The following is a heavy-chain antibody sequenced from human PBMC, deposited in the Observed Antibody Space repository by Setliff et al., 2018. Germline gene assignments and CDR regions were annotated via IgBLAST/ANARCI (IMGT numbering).Heavy chain of an antibody. CDR3: ARHTRGNYFYMDV. CDR2: IYYSGST. J-gene: IGHJ6*03. Sequence: SETLSLTCTVSGGSISTYYWSWIRQPPGKGLEWIGSIYYSGSTYYSPSLKSRVTMSVDQSKNHFSLKLSSVTAADTAIYYCARHTRGNYFYMDVWGKGTTVTVSS. V-gene: IGHV4-59*04. CDR1: GGSISTYY.